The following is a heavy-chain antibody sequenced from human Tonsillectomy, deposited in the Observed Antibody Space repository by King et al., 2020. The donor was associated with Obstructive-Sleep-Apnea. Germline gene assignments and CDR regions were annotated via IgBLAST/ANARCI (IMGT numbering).Heavy chain of an antibody. CDR2: IYYSGST. D-gene: IGHD3-16*01. Sequence: LQLQESGPGLVKPSETLSLTCTVSGGSISSSSYYWGWIRQPPGKGLEWIGSIYYSGSTYYNPSLKSRVTISVDTSKNQFSLKLSSVTAADTAVYYCARVLGAYDYGDYWGQGTLVTVSS. CDR1: GGSISSSSYY. J-gene: IGHJ4*02. CDR3: ARVLGAYDYGDY. V-gene: IGHV4-39*07.